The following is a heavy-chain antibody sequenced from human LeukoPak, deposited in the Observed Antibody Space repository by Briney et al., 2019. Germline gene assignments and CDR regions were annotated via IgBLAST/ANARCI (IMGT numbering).Heavy chain of an antibody. J-gene: IGHJ3*01. CDR1: GFTFSGFW. Sequence: PGGSLRLSCAVSGFTFSGFWITWSRQAPGKGLEWVASINSDGSEGYYADVVKGRFTISRDNAKNSLNSLRAEDTAVYYCARSSYSSSSSVWGQGTMVTVSS. CDR2: INSDGSEG. CDR3: ARSSYSSSSSV. D-gene: IGHD6-6*01. V-gene: IGHV3-7*03.